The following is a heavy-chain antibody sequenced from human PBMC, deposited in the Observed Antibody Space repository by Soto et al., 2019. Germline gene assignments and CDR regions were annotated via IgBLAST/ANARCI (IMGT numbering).Heavy chain of an antibody. CDR2: IKSKTDGGTT. V-gene: IGHV3-15*01. Sequence: GGSLRLSCAASGFTFSNAWMSWVRQAPGKGLEWVGRIKSKTDGGTTDYAAPVKGRFTISRDDSKNTLYLQMNSLKTEDTAVYYCTTSIAVRPGVGRKNYYYYGMDVWGQGTTVTVSS. CDR3: TTSIAVRPGVGRKNYYYYGMDV. CDR1: GFTFSNAW. J-gene: IGHJ6*02. D-gene: IGHD6-6*01.